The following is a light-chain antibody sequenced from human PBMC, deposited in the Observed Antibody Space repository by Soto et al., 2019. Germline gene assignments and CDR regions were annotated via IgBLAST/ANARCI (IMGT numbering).Light chain of an antibody. CDR3: SALDDSLNGRV. CDR2: YDN. V-gene: IGLV1-44*01. Sequence: QSVLTQPPSASGTPGQRVTISCSGSNSNIGSNTVNWYQQLQGTAPKLLIYYDNLRPSGVPDRISGSKSGTSASLAISGLHSDDYADYYCSALDDSLNGRVFGTGTKLTVL. CDR1: NSNIGSNT. J-gene: IGLJ1*01.